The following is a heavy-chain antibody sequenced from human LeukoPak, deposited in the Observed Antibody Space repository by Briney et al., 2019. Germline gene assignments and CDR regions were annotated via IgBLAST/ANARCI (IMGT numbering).Heavy chain of an antibody. CDR2: IYSGGST. CDR1: GFTVSSHY. J-gene: IGHJ4*02. Sequence: GGSLRLSCVASGFTVSSHYMSWVRQAPGTGLEWVSVIYSGGSTYYADSVKGRFTISRDNSKSTLYLQMNSLRDEDTAVYYCARDRFDGSGSYYHEYWGQGTLVTVSS. CDR3: ARDRFDGSGSYYHEY. V-gene: IGHV3-53*01. D-gene: IGHD3-10*01.